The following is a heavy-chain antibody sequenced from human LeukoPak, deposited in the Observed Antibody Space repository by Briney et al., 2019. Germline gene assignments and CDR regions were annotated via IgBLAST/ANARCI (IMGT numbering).Heavy chain of an antibody. CDR3: ARVVGGSYYEGLLDF. CDR2: MTTGRNYI. J-gene: IGHJ4*02. V-gene: IGHV3-21*01. Sequence: VGSLSLYCAASGFSFSSNTMGWVRQAPGKGTEWVYSMTTGRNYIYYADSVKGRFTISRDNAKNSLFLQMTSLRAEDTAMYYCARVVGGSYYEGLLDFWGQGTLVTVSS. D-gene: IGHD1-26*01. CDR1: GFSFSSNT.